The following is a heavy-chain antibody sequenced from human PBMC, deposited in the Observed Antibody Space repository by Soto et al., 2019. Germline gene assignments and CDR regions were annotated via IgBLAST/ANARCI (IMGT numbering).Heavy chain of an antibody. V-gene: IGHV1-69*17. CDR2: IIPMFGLV. D-gene: IGHD1-26*01. CDR1: GGSFSASA. CDR3: ARDATGSFGYFDL. Sequence: QVQLVQSGAEVKKPGSSVKVSCKASGGSFSASAISWVRQAPGQGLEWMGGIIPMFGLVNYAQKFQGRITITADKSTSTAYMEVSSLRSEDTAMYYCARDATGSFGYFDLWGRGTLVSVSS. J-gene: IGHJ2*01.